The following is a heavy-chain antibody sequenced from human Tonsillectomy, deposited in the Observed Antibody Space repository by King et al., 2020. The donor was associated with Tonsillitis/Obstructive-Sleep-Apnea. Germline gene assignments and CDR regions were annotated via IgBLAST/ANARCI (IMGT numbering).Heavy chain of an antibody. CDR3: ARAPVDTAPVPGY. D-gene: IGHD5-18*01. J-gene: IGHJ4*02. Sequence: VQLQQWGAGLLKPSEPLSLTCAVYGGSFSGYYWSWLRQPPGKGLEWIGYIYYSGSTYYNPSLKSRVTISVDKSKNQFSLKLSSVTAADTAVYYCARAPVDTAPVPGYWGQGTLVTVSS. V-gene: IGHV4-34*01. CDR1: GGSFSGYY. CDR2: IYYSGST.